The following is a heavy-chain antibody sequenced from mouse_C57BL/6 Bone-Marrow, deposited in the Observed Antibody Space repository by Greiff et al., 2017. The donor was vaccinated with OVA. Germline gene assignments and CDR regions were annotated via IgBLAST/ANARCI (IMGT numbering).Heavy chain of an antibody. J-gene: IGHJ2*01. CDR3: ARGIYYGNYYFDY. CDR1: GYTFTSYW. Sequence: QVQLQQPGAELVMPGASVKLSCKASGYTFTSYWMHWVKQRPGQGLEWIGEIDPSDSYTNYNQKFKGKSTLTVDKSSSTAYMQLSSLTSEDSAVYYCARGIYYGNYYFDYWGQGTTLTVSS. CDR2: IDPSDSYT. V-gene: IGHV1-69*01. D-gene: IGHD2-1*01.